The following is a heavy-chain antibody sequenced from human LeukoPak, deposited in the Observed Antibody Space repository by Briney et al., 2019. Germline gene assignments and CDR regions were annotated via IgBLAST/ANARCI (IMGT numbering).Heavy chain of an antibody. J-gene: IGHJ4*02. D-gene: IGHD5-12*01. CDR1: GGSFSGHS. Sequence: PSETLSLTCAVYGGSFSGHSWSWIRQPPGKGLEWIGEIDYSGSTNYNPSLKSRVTLLVDTSKNQFSLKLSSVTAADTAVYYCARARGTVAIDYWGQGTLVTVSS. V-gene: IGHV4-34*01. CDR2: IDYSGST. CDR3: ARARGTVAIDY.